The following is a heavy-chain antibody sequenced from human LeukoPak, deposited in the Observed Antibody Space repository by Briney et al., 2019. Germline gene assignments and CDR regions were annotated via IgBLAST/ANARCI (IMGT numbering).Heavy chain of an antibody. V-gene: IGHV4-59*08. CDR1: GGSISSYY. CDR2: IYYSGST. D-gene: IGHD2-2*02. J-gene: IGHJ6*03. CDR3: ARRIVVVPAAILGLPMDV. Sequence: SETLSLTCTVSGGSISSYYWSWIRQPPGKGLKWIGSIYYSGSTYYNPSLKSRVTISVDTSKNQFSLKLSSVTAADTAVYYCARRIVVVPAAILGLPMDVWGKGTTVTVSS.